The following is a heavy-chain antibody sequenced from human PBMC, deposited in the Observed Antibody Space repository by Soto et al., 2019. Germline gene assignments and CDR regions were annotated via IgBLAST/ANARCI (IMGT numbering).Heavy chain of an antibody. J-gene: IGHJ5*02. CDR1: GFTFSSYA. V-gene: IGHV3-23*01. D-gene: IGHD3-22*01. CDR3: AKDSYDSRHAGFDP. Sequence: GGSLRLSCAASGFTFSSYAMIWVRQAPGKGLEWVSAISGSGGSTYYADSVKGRFTISRDNSKNTLYLQMNSLRAEDTAVYYCAKDSYDSRHAGFDPWVQGTLVTVSS. CDR2: ISGSGGST.